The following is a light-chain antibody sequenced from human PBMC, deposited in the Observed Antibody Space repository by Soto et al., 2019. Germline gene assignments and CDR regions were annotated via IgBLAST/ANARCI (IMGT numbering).Light chain of an antibody. CDR2: EVR. Sequence: QSALTQPASVSGSLGQSITISCTGTSSDVGGYAYVSWYQQHPGKVPKLIIYEVRNRPSGVSDRFSGSKSGNTASLTISGLQAEDEADYYCSSYSNTASLVVFGGGTKLTVL. J-gene: IGLJ2*01. V-gene: IGLV2-14*03. CDR3: SSYSNTASLVV. CDR1: SSDVGGYAY.